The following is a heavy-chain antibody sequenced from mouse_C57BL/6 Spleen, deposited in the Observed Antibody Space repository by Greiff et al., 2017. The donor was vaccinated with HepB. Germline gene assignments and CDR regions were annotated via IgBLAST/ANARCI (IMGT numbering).Heavy chain of an antibody. D-gene: IGHD1-1*01. J-gene: IGHJ1*03. CDR2: ISSGSSTI. CDR3: ARPPPYGSTSYFDV. V-gene: IGHV5-17*01. CDR1: GFTFSDYG. Sequence: EVQVVESGGGLVKPGGSLKLSCAASGFTFSDYGMHWVRQAPEKGLEWVAYISSGSSTIYYADTVKGRFTISRDNAKNTLFLQMTRLRSEDTAMYYCARPPPYGSTSYFDVWGTGTTVTVSS.